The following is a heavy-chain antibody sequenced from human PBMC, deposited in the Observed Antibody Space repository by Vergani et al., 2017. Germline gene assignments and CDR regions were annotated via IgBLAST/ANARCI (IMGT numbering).Heavy chain of an antibody. CDR3: ARSIVSRNPPDYFDN. D-gene: IGHD1-14*01. Sequence: QVQLQESGPGLVRPSETLSLTCTVSGGSLGGYYWNLIRQTPGGGLEWIGYVEDSGYFNYNPSLKTRVSMSSDTSNNQFSLMLSSVTVADTAVYYCARSIVSRNPPDYFDNWGQGTLVTVSS. CDR1: GGSLGGYY. V-gene: IGHV4-59*01. J-gene: IGHJ4*02. CDR2: VEDSGYF.